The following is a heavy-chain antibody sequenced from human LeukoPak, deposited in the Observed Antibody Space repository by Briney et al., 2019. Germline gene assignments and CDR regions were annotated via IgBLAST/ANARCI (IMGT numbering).Heavy chain of an antibody. CDR1: GFTFSSYG. CDR2: IWYDGSNK. CDR3: ARVKMTTSAFDI. J-gene: IGHJ3*02. Sequence: GGSLRLSCAASGFTFSSYGMHWVRQAPGKGLEWVAVIWYDGSNKHYADSVKGRFTISRDNSKNTLYLQMNSLRAEDTAVYYCARVKMTTSAFDIWGQGTRVTVSS. D-gene: IGHD4-17*01. V-gene: IGHV3-33*01.